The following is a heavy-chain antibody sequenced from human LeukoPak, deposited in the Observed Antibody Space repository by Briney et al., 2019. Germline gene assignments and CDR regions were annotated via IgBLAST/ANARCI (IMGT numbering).Heavy chain of an antibody. CDR1: GFAFSSYE. D-gene: IGHD1-26*01. V-gene: IGHV3-48*03. J-gene: IGHJ6*03. CDR2: ISSNADTI. Sequence: GGSLRLSCAASGFAFSSYEMNWVRQAPGKGLEWVSYISSNADTIYYADSVKGRFTISRDNAKKSLYLQMNSLRAEDTAVYYCAKNSGGYYGYYYYMDVWGKGTTVTVSS. CDR3: AKNSGGYYGYYYYMDV.